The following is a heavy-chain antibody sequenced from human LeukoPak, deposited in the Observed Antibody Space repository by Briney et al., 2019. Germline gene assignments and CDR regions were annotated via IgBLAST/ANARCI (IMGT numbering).Heavy chain of an antibody. J-gene: IGHJ4*02. D-gene: IGHD1-26*01. Sequence: GGSLRLSCAASGFTVSSNYMSWVRQAPGKGLEWVSVIYSGGSTYYADSVKGRFTISRDNSKNTLYLQMNSLRAEDTAVYYCARGWKLPLYYFDYWGQGTLVTVSS. CDR2: IYSGGST. CDR1: GFTVSSNY. CDR3: ARGWKLPLYYFDY. V-gene: IGHV3-66*01.